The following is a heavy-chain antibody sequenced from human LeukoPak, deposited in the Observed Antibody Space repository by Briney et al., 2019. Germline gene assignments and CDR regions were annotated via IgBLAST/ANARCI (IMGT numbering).Heavy chain of an antibody. CDR3: AREELGYCSSTSCYDVVNWFDP. CDR1: GFTFSSYW. D-gene: IGHD2-2*01. J-gene: IGHJ5*02. V-gene: IGHV3-74*01. Sequence: GGSLRLSCAASGFTFSSYWMHWVRQAPGKGLVWVSRILSDGSSTTYADSVKGRFTISRDNAKNTLYLQMNSLRAEDTAVYYCAREELGYCSSTSCYDVVNWFDPWGQGTLATVSS. CDR2: ILSDGSST.